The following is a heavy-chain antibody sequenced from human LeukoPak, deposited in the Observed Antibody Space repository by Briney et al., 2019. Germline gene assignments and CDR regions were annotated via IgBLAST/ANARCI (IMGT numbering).Heavy chain of an antibody. CDR2: MNPNSGNT. V-gene: IGHV1-8*01. CDR3: ASVPVDTAMVVFDY. Sequence: ASVKVSCKASGYTFTSYDINWVRRATGQGLEWMGWMNPNSGNTGYAQKFQGRVTMTRNTSISTAYVELSSLRSEDTAVYYCASVPVDTAMVVFDYWGQGTLVTVSS. CDR1: GYTFTSYD. D-gene: IGHD5-18*01. J-gene: IGHJ4*02.